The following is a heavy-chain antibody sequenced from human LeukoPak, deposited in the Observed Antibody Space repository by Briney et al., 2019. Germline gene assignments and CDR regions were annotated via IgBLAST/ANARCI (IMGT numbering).Heavy chain of an antibody. J-gene: IGHJ4*02. V-gene: IGHV4-30-4*01. CDR3: ARYYYGSGSSLDY. CDR1: GGSISSGDYY. Sequence: SQTLSLTCTVSGGSISSGDYYWSWIRQPPGKGLEWIGYIYYSGSTYYNPSLKSRVTISVDTSKNQFSLKLSSVTAADTAVYYCARYYYGSGSSLDYWGQGTLVTVSS. CDR2: IYYSGST. D-gene: IGHD3-10*01.